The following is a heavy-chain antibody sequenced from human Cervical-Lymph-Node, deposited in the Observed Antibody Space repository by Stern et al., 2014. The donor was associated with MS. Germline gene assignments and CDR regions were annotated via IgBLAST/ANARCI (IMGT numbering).Heavy chain of an antibody. J-gene: IGHJ4*02. CDR3: AKWGTGGYGHFDY. V-gene: IGHV4-59*01. D-gene: IGHD6-25*01. CDR2: IYDSGIT. CDR1: GASISSSY. Sequence: QLQLQESGPGLVKPSETLSLTCTVSGASISSSYWSWIRQPPGKGPEWIAYIYDSGITNYNPSLKSRVAISVDMPKNQFSLKVTSVTAADTAVYYCAKWGTGGYGHFDYWGQGSLITVSS.